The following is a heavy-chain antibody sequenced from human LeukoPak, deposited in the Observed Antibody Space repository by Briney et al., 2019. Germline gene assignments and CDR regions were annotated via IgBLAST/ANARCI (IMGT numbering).Heavy chain of an antibody. D-gene: IGHD7-27*01. CDR1: GYIFTSYY. V-gene: IGHV1-2*02. CDR2: INPNSGVT. Sequence: GASVKVSCKASGYIFTSYYIHWVRQAPGQGLEWMGWINPNSGVTNYAQKFQGRVTMAGDPSISTTYMELRRVRSDDTAMYYCARDPGANYFDYWGQGTLVTVSS. CDR3: ARDPGANYFDY. J-gene: IGHJ4*02.